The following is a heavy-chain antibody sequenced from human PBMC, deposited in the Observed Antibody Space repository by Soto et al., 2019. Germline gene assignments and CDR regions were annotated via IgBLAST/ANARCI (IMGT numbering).Heavy chain of an antibody. V-gene: IGHV3-23*01. CDR3: AKARNQQWVRLPFDY. J-gene: IGHJ4*02. CDR1: GFFFSSYT. D-gene: IGHD6-19*01. Sequence: EVQLLESGGGLVQPGGSLRLSCVGSGFFFSSYTMTWVRQAPGKGLEWVSSFSATSENTYYADSVRGRFTISRDNSKNRLFLQMISLPAEDTAMYYCAKARNQQWVRLPFDYWGQGILVIVSS. CDR2: FSATSENT.